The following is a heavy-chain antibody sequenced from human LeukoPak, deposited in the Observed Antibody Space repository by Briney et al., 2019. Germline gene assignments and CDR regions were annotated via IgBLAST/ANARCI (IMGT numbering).Heavy chain of an antibody. J-gene: IGHJ4*02. CDR2: IRYDGSNK. V-gene: IGHV3-30*02. D-gene: IGHD3-22*01. CDR1: GFTFSSYE. Sequence: GGSLRLSCAASGFTFSSYEMNWVRQAPGKGLEWVAFIRYDGSNKYYADSVKGRFTISRDNSKNTLYLQMNSLRAEGTAVYYCAKRSYYYDSSGYHHLDYWGQGTLVTVSS. CDR3: AKRSYYYDSSGYHHLDY.